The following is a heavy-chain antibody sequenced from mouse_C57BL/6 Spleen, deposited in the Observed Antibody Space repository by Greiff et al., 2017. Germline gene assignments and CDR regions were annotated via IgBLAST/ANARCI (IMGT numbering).Heavy chain of an antibody. CDR2: IGPANGNT. D-gene: IGHD1-1*01. V-gene: IGHV14-3*01. CDR1: GFNIKNTY. CDR3: ASYYGSGHQAWFAY. J-gene: IGHJ3*01. Sequence: EVQLQQSVAELVRPGASVKLSCTASGFNIKNTYMHWVKQRPEQGLEWIGRIGPANGNTKYAPKFQGKATITAATSSHTAYLQLSSLTSEDTAIYYCASYYGSGHQAWFAYWGQGTLVTVSA.